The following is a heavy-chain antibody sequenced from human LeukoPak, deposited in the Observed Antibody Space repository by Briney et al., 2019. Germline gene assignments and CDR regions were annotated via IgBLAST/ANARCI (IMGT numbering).Heavy chain of an antibody. CDR3: ARQYGSGTDYYYMDV. V-gene: IGHV5-51*01. CDR1: GYSFTSYW. Sequence: GESLKISCKGSGYSFTSYWIGWVRQMPGKGLEWIGIIYPGDSDTRYSPSFQGQVTISADKSISTAYLQWSSLKASDTAMYYCARQYGSGTDYYYMDVWGKGTTVTVSS. CDR2: IYPGDSDT. J-gene: IGHJ6*03. D-gene: IGHD3-10*01.